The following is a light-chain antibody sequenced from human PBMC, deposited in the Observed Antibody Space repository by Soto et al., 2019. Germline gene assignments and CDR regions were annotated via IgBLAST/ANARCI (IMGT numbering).Light chain of an antibody. CDR2: EVS. Sequence: QSVLTQPASVSGSPGQSITISCTGTSXDVGGYNFVSWYQHHPGKVPKLMLYEVSNRPSGVSSRFSGSKSGNTASLTISGLQAEDEADYYCSSYTTTNTLVFGTGTKVTVL. V-gene: IGLV2-14*01. CDR1: SXDVGGYNF. CDR3: SSYTTTNTLV. J-gene: IGLJ1*01.